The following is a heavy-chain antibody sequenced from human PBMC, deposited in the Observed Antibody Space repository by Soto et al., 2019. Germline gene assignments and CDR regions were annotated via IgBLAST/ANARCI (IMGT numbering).Heavy chain of an antibody. CDR1: GYSFTSYW. V-gene: IGHV5-51*01. Sequence: GESLKISCTGSGYSFTSYWIGWVRQMPGKGLEWMGIIYPGDSDTRYSPSFQGQVTISADKSISTAYLQWSSLKASDTAMYYCARHYCSSTSCYYYYYGMDVWGQGTTVPVSS. D-gene: IGHD2-2*01. CDR2: IYPGDSDT. J-gene: IGHJ6*02. CDR3: ARHYCSSTSCYYYYYGMDV.